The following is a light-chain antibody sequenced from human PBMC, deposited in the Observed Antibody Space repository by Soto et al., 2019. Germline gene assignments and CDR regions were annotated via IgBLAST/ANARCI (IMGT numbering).Light chain of an antibody. CDR1: SSDIGGYNY. CDR3: SSYTSSSTYV. CDR2: DVS. Sequence: QSALTQPAPVSGSPLHSRTISCTETSSDIGGYNYVSWYQQHPGKAPKLMIYDVSNRPSGVSNRFSGSKSGNTASLTISGLQAEDEADYYCSSYTSSSTYVFGTGTKVTVL. J-gene: IGLJ1*01. V-gene: IGLV2-14*03.